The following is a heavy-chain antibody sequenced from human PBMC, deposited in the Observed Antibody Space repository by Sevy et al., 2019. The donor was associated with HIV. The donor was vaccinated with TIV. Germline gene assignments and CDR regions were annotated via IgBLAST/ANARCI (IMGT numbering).Heavy chain of an antibody. V-gene: IGHV4-34*01. CDR2: INHSGST. CDR1: GGSFSGYY. D-gene: IGHD2-15*01. CDR3: ARATEILYFFDY. J-gene: IGHJ4*02. Sequence: SETLSLTCAVYGGSFSGYYWSWIRQPPGKGLEWIGEINHSGSTNYNPSLKSRVTISVDTSKNQFSLKLSSVTAVDTAVYYCARATEILYFFDYWGQGTLVTVSS.